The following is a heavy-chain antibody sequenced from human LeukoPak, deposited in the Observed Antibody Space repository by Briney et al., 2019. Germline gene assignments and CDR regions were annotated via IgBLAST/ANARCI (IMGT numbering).Heavy chain of an antibody. CDR1: GFTFSSYS. V-gene: IGHV3-48*04. J-gene: IGHJ4*02. D-gene: IGHD3-22*01. CDR2: ISSSSSTI. Sequence: GGSLRLSCAASGFTFSSYSMNWVRQAPGKGLEWVSYISSSSSTIYYADSVKGRFTISRDNAKNSLYLQMNSLRAEDTAVYYCARDPDSSGLYYSFDYWGQGTLVTVSS. CDR3: ARDPDSSGLYYSFDY.